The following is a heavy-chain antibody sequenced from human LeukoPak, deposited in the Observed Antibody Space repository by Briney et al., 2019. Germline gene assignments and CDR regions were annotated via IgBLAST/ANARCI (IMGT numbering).Heavy chain of an antibody. CDR2: ISSSATTI. J-gene: IGHJ6*03. V-gene: IGHV3-11*01. D-gene: IGHD1-26*01. CDR1: GFAFSDYY. CDR3: VLGRSYFYYMDV. Sequence: PGGSLRLSCAASGFAFSDYYMNWIRQAPGKGLECVSYISSSATTIYYADSVKGRFTISRDNAKNLLYLQMNSLRAEDTAVYYCVLGRSYFYYMDVWGKGTTVTVSS.